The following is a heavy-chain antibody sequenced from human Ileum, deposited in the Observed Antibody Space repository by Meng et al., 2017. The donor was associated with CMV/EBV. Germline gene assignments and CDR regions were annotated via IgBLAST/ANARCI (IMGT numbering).Heavy chain of an antibody. CDR1: GGSFSGYF. CDR3: ARILRGQQAFDI. J-gene: IGHJ3*02. Sequence: TCAVSGGSFSGYFWSWIRQPPGKGLEWIAEFNHNGSTNDNPSLKSRVDISADTSKDQISLKLRSVTAADTAVYYCARILRGQQAFDIWGQGTMVTVSS. CDR2: FNHNGST. V-gene: IGHV4-34*01.